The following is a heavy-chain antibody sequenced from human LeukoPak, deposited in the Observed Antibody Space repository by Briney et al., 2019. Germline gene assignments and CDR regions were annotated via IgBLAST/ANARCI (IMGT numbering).Heavy chain of an antibody. CDR3: ARRAGAYSHPYDY. J-gene: IGHJ4*02. CDR1: GFTFSSYA. V-gene: IGHV3-23*03. D-gene: IGHD4/OR15-4a*01. CDR2: IYSDNT. Sequence: GGSLRLSCAASGFTFSSYAMSWVRQAPGKGLEWVSFIYSDNTHYSDSVKGRFTISRDNSKNTLYLQMNSLRAEDTAVYYCARRAGAYSHPYDYWGQGTLVIVSS.